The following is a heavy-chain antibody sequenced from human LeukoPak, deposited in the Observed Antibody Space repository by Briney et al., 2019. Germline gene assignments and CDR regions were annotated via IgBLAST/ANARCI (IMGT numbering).Heavy chain of an antibody. CDR2: INHSGST. Sequence: SETLSLTCAVYGGSFSGYYWSWIRQPPGKGLEWIGEINHSGSTNYNPSLKSRVTISVDTSKNQFSLKLSSVTAADAAVYYCASLGYCSGGRCYSNWFDPWGQGTPVTVSS. CDR3: ASLGYCSGGRCYSNWFDP. V-gene: IGHV4-34*01. J-gene: IGHJ5*02. D-gene: IGHD2-15*01. CDR1: GGSFSGYY.